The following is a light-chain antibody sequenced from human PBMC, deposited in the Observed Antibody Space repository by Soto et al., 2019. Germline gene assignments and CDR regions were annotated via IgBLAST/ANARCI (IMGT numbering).Light chain of an antibody. V-gene: IGKV2-30*01. Sequence: DVVMTQSPLSLPVTLGQPASISCRSSQGLGNTYLNWFHQRPGQSPRRLIYKVSNRDSGVPDRXSGSGSGTDFTLKISRVEAEDVGLYFCMPATHWPYTFGQGTKLEI. CDR3: MPATHWPYT. CDR1: QGLGNTY. CDR2: KVS. J-gene: IGKJ2*01.